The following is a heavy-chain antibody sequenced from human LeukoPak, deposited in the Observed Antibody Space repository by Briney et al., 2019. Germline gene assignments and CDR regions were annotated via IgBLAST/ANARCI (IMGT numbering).Heavy chain of an antibody. CDR3: ARDKTIRQVGAPGY. D-gene: IGHD1-26*01. CDR1: GYTFTSYY. V-gene: IGHV1-2*02. CDR2: INPNSGGT. Sequence: ASVKVSCKASGYTFTSYYMHWMRQAPGQGLEWMGWINPNSGGTNYAQKFQGRVTMTRDTSISTAYMELSRLRSDDTAVYYCARDKTIRQVGAPGYWGQGTLVTVSS. J-gene: IGHJ4*02.